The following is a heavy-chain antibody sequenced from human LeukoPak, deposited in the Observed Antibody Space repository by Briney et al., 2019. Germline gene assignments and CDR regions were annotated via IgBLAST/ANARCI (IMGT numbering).Heavy chain of an antibody. Sequence: PGGSLRLSCAASGFSFNTYGMTWVRQAPGKGLEWVSAISGSGDRTFYADSVKGRFTVSRDSFKNTLSLQMNSLRAEDTAICYCAKVRVQWWYFDLWGRGTLVTVSS. CDR3: AKVRVQWWYFDL. CDR1: GFSFNTYG. J-gene: IGHJ2*01. CDR2: ISGSGDRT. D-gene: IGHD6-19*01. V-gene: IGHV3-23*01.